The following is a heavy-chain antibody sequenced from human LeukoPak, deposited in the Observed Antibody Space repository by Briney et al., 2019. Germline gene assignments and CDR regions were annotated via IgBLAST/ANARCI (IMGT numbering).Heavy chain of an antibody. CDR2: LYSGGST. Sequence: PGGSLRLSCAASGFTVSSSYMSWVRQAPGKGLEWVSSLYSGGSTDYAGSVKGRFTISRDKSQNTLYLQMSSLRVEDTAVYYCATAGGNAPRLLDYWGQGTLVTVSS. CDR1: GFTVSSSY. V-gene: IGHV3-66*02. J-gene: IGHJ4*02. D-gene: IGHD4-23*01. CDR3: ATAGGNAPRLLDY.